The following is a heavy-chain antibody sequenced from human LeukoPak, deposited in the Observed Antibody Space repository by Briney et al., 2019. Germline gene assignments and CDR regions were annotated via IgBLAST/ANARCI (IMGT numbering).Heavy chain of an antibody. J-gene: IGHJ4*02. V-gene: IGHV3-23*01. CDR1: GFTVSSNY. Sequence: GGSLRLSCAASGFTVSSNYMSWVRQAPGKGLAWVSTISGGSGSTYCADSVKGRFTISRDNSKNTLYLQMNSLRDEDTAVYYCAKHRFESGGYHSTDWGQVTLVTVSS. CDR3: AKHRFESGGYHSTD. D-gene: IGHD3-22*01. CDR2: ISGGSGST.